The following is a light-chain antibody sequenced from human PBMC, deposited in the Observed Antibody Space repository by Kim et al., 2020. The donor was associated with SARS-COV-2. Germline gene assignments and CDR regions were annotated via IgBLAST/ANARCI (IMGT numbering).Light chain of an antibody. CDR2: KAS. V-gene: IGKV1-5*03. CDR3: QQYNSYSWT. J-gene: IGKJ1*01. Sequence: APVGDRVTITCRASQSISSWLAWYQQKPGKAPKLLIYKASSLESGVPSRFSGSGSGTEFTLTISSLQPDDFATYYCQQYNSYSWTFGQGTKVEIK. CDR1: QSISSW.